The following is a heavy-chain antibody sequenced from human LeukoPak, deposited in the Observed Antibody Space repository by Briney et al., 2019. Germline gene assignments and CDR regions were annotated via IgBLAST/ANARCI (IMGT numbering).Heavy chain of an antibody. CDR1: GFSFSNYA. CDR2: ISGSGGST. D-gene: IGHD3-22*01. CDR3: AKSSYYDASGYYREYYFDS. Sequence: GGSLRLSCVPSGFSFSNYAMSWVRQAPGKGLEWVSSISGSGGSTHYVDSVKGRLTISRDKTKNTLYLQMNSLRAEDTAVYYCAKSSYYDASGYYREYYFDSWGQGTLVTVSS. J-gene: IGHJ4*02. V-gene: IGHV3-23*01.